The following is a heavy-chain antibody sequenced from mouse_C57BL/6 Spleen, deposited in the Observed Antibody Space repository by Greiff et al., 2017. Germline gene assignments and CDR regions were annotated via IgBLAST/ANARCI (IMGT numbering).Heavy chain of an antibody. CDR3: ADNYGSSPSYYFDD. V-gene: IGHV1-82*01. CDR1: GYAFSSPW. CDR2: IYPGDGGT. Sequence: QVQLQQSGPELVKPGASVMISCKASGYAFSSPWMNWVKQRPGKGLEWIGRIYPGDGGTNYNGKFKGKATLTADKSSSTAYLQHSSLTSEDAAVCYCADNYGSSPSYYFDDWGQGTTLTVSS. D-gene: IGHD1-1*01. J-gene: IGHJ2*01.